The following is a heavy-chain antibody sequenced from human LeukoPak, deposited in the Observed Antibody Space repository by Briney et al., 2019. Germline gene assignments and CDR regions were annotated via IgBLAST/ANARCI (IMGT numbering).Heavy chain of an antibody. CDR2: INHSGST. J-gene: IGHJ4*02. V-gene: IGHV4-34*01. Sequence: SETLSLTCAVYGGSFSGYYWSWIRQPPGKGLEWIGEINHSGSTNYNPSLKSRVTISVDTSKNQFSLKLSSVTAADTAVYYCARDGGYVPFRFWGQGTLVTVSS. CDR1: GGSFSGYY. CDR3: ARDGGYVPFRF. D-gene: IGHD5-12*01.